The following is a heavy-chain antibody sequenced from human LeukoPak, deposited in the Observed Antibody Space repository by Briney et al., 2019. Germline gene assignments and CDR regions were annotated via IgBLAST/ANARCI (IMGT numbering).Heavy chain of an antibody. Sequence: GGSLRLSCAASGFTFSRYAMHWVRQAPGKGLEWVTVISNSGNDKRYTDSVKGRFTISRDNSKNTLYLQMNSLRAEDTAVYYCAKESVGGPAVYYFDNWGQGTLVTVSS. V-gene: IGHV3-30*18. CDR3: AKESVGGPAVYYFDN. CDR1: GFTFSRYA. CDR2: ISNSGNDK. D-gene: IGHD5/OR15-5a*01. J-gene: IGHJ4*02.